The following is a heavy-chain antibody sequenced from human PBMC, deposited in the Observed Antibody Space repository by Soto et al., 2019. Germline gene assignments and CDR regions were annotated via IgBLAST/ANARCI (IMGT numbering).Heavy chain of an antibody. CDR1: GFSLSISGVG. J-gene: IGHJ4*02. D-gene: IGHD3-22*01. CDR3: ARNYYDSSGLMGPNDYFFDY. CDR2: IYWDADK. Sequence: SGPTLVNPTQTLTLTCTFSGFSLSISGVGVGWIRQPPGKALEWLTLIYWDADKRFSPSLKSRLTVTKDTSKNQVVLTVTNMDPVDTATYYCARNYYDSSGLMGPNDYFFDYWGQGTLVTVSS. V-gene: IGHV2-5*02.